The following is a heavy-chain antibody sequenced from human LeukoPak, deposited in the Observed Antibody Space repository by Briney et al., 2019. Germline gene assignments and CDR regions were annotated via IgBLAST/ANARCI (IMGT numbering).Heavy chain of an antibody. CDR3: ARVVPNSGQFDY. CDR1: GYTFTGYY. J-gene: IGHJ4*02. Sequence: ASVKVSCKASGYTFTGYYMHWVRQAPGQGLEWMGWINPNSGGTNYAQKFQGRVTVTRDTSISTAYMELSRLRSDDTAVYYCARVVPNSGQFDYWGQGTLVTVSS. D-gene: IGHD5-12*01. V-gene: IGHV1-2*02. CDR2: INPNSGGT.